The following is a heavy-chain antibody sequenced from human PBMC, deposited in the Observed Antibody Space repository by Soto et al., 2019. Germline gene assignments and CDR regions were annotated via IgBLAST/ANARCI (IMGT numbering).Heavy chain of an antibody. CDR3: ARASGESYPGSRVFVS. Sequence: VSMGLSIAAYGFAFSNNAMSWVRKAPGKGLELVSIVTNTGGDKLYADSVKGRFIISRDNSKSTLYLQMNSLRAEDSAIYYCARASGESYPGSRVFVSWGQGTRVTVSS. CDR2: VTNTGGDK. D-gene: IGHD3-10*01. V-gene: IGHV3-23*01. CDR1: GFAFSNNA. J-gene: IGHJ4*02.